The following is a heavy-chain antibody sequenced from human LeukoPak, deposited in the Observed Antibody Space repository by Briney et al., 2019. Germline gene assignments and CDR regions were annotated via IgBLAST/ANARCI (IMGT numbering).Heavy chain of an antibody. D-gene: IGHD6-19*01. CDR2: ISGSGGSP. Sequence: GGSLRLSCAASGFTFDDYDMSWVRQAPGKGLEWVSFISGSGGSPYYADSVKGRFTSSRDNSKNTLYLQMNSLRAEDTAVYYCTSGDSSGWLGGAVDSWGQGTLVTVSS. J-gene: IGHJ4*02. CDR3: TSGDSSGWLGGAVDS. CDR1: GFTFDDYD. V-gene: IGHV3-23*01.